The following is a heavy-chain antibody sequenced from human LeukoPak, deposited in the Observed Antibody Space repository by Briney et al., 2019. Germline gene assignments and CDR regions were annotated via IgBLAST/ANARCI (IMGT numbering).Heavy chain of an antibody. CDR3: ARSIAAPSGETYYYGMDV. CDR1: GFTFSSYE. V-gene: IGHV3-48*03. Sequence: PGGSLRLSCAASGFTFSSYEMNWVRQAPGKGLEWVSNISSSGSTIYYADSVKGRFTISRDNAKNSLYLQLNSLRAEDTAVYYCARSIAAPSGETYYYGMDVWGQGTTVTVSS. CDR2: ISSSGSTI. D-gene: IGHD6-6*01. J-gene: IGHJ6*02.